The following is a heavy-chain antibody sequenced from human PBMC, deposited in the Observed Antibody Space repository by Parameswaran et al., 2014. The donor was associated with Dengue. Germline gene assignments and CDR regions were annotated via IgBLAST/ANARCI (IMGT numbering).Heavy chain of an antibody. CDR3: ARLTVGKWFGEQGYYYYGMDV. Sequence: RWIRQPPGKGLEWIGEINHSGSTNYNPSLKSRVTISVDTSKNQFSLKLSSVTAADTAVYYCARLTVGKWFGEQGYYYYGMDVWGQGDHGHRLL. CDR2: INHSGST. J-gene: IGHJ6*02. V-gene: IGHV4-34*01. D-gene: IGHD3-10*01.